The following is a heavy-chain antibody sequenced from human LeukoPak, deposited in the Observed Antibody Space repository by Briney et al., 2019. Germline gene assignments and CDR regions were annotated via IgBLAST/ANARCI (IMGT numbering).Heavy chain of an antibody. J-gene: IGHJ5*02. CDR2: INPSGGST. CDR3: ARGSGYYDSSGYYYEREWFDP. V-gene: IGHV1-46*01. CDR1: GYTFTSYY. Sequence: ASVKVSCKASGYTFTSYYMHWVRQAPGQGLEWMGIINPSGGSTSYAQKFQGRVTMTRDTSTSTVYMELSSLRSEDTAVYYCARGSGYYDSSGYYYEREWFDPWGQGTLVTVSS. D-gene: IGHD3-22*01.